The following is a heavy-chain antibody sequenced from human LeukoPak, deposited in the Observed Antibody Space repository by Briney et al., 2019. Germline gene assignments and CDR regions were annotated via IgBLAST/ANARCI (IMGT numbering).Heavy chain of an antibody. CDR1: GFNFSDYY. CDR2: ISSSGTTI. J-gene: IGHJ4*02. D-gene: IGHD3-9*01. V-gene: IGHV3-11*04. CDR3: ARFGRYFDWLFGDY. Sequence: PGGSLRLSCAASGFNFSDYYMSWIRQAPGKGLEWVSYISSSGTTIYYADSVKGRFTISRDNAKNSLYLQMNSLRAEDTAVYYCARFGRYFDWLFGDYWGQGTLVTVSS.